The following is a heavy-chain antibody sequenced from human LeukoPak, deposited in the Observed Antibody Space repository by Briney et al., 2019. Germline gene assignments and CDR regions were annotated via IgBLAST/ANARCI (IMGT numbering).Heavy chain of an antibody. CDR3: ARDCGGDCYPHSLFDY. J-gene: IGHJ4*02. Sequence: ASVKVSCKASGYTFTSYDINWVRQATGQGLEWMGWMNPNSGNTGYAQKFQGRVTMTRNTSISTAYMELSSLRSEDTAVYYCARDCGGDCYPHSLFDYWAREPWSPSPQ. V-gene: IGHV1-8*01. CDR1: GYTFTSYD. CDR2: MNPNSGNT. D-gene: IGHD2-21*02.